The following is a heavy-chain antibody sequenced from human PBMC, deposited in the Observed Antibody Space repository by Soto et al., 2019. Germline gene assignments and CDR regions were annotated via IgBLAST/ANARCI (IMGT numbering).Heavy chain of an antibody. CDR1: GGSFSGYQ. CDR2: INDSGNI. D-gene: IGHD3-10*01. V-gene: IGHV4-34*01. Sequence: QVQLQQWGAGLLKPSETLSLTCAVYGGSFSGYQWTWIRQTPGKGLEWIGEINDSGNINYNPSLKRRVTIFLDTPKKQISLKLSSVTAADTAVYFCARGLILWFGELSRLGGYYYYMDVWGKGTTVTVSS. CDR3: ARGLILWFGELSRLGGYYYYMDV. J-gene: IGHJ6*03.